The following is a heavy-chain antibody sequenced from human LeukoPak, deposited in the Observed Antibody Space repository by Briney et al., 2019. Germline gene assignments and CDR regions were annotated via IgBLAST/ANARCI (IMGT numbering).Heavy chain of an antibody. V-gene: IGHV1-2*02. CDR1: GYTFTGYY. J-gene: IGHJ1*01. CDR3: ARSYSSSREYFQH. Sequence: ASVKVSCKASGYTFTGYYMHWVRQAPGQGLEWMGWINPNSGGTNYAQKFQGRVTMTRDTSISTAYMKLSRLRSDDTAVYYCARSYSSSREYFQHWGQGTLVTVSS. CDR2: INPNSGGT. D-gene: IGHD6-13*01.